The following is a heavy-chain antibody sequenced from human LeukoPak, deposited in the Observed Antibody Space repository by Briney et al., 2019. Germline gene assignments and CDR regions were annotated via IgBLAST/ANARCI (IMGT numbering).Heavy chain of an antibody. CDR3: HSMEYQLPRPPWYFDL. D-gene: IGHD2-2*01. Sequence: GGSLRLSCAASGFPFSDYYMSWTRQAPGRGLEWVSYISSSGSTIYYADSVKGRFTISRDNAKNSLYLQMNSLRAEDTAVYYCHSMEYQLPRPPWYFDLWGRGTLVTVSS. J-gene: IGHJ2*01. CDR1: GFPFSDYY. V-gene: IGHV3-11*04. CDR2: ISSSGSTI.